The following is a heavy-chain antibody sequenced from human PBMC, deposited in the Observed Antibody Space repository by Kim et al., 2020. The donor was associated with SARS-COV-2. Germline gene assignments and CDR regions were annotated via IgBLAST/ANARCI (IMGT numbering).Heavy chain of an antibody. Sequence: YSPSHRNRVSLSVDASKKQFSLKVSSVTAADTAIYYCARHFDYPSGFEVWGQGTMVTVSS. J-gene: IGHJ3*01. D-gene: IGHD6-19*01. CDR3: ARHFDYPSGFEV. V-gene: IGHV4-39*01.